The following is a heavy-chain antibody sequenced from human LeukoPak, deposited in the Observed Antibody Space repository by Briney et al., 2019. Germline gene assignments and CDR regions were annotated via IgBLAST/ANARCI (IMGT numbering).Heavy chain of an antibody. CDR1: GDNVSSSSIS. CDR3: ARGNDAADH. CDR2: TFYRSKWYF. V-gene: IGHV6-1*01. J-gene: IGHJ4*02. Sequence: SQTLSLTCAISGDNVSSSSISWNWIRQSPSRGLEWLGRTFYRSKWYFDYAPSVKSRSTINPDTAQNQFSLHLTSVTPEDTAVYYCARGNDAADHWGQGALVIVSS.